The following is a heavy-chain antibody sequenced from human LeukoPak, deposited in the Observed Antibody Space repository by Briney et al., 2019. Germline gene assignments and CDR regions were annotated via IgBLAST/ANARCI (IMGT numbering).Heavy chain of an antibody. J-gene: IGHJ4*02. Sequence: PGRSLRLSCAASGFSFSTHGMHWARQAPGKGLEWVAFISHDRSNSCHADSVKGRFTISRDNSKNTLYLQMNSLTDEDTAVYYCARDLSGSYMSDYWGQGTLVTVSS. CDR1: GFSFSTHG. D-gene: IGHD3-10*01. V-gene: IGHV3-30*19. CDR3: ARDLSGSYMSDY. CDR2: ISHDRSNS.